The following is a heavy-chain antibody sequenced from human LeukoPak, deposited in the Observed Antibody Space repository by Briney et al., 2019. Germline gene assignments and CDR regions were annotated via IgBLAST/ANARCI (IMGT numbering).Heavy chain of an antibody. CDR1: GGSISSHY. Sequence: SETLSLTCSVSGGSISSHYYNWIRQPPGKGLEWIGYMYNSGSTRYNPSLKSRVTISVDTSKKQLSLKLSSVTAADTAVYYCARVYYSSSYDYWYFDLWGRGTLVTVSS. V-gene: IGHV4-59*11. CDR3: ARVYYSSSYDYWYFDL. CDR2: MYNSGST. J-gene: IGHJ2*01. D-gene: IGHD6-13*01.